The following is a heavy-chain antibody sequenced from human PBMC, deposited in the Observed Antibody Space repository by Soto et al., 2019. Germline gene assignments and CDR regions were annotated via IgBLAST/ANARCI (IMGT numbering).Heavy chain of an antibody. CDR3: TRLRVISHDRSGYPAGWFDP. J-gene: IGHJ5*02. Sequence: WTWIRQHPGEGLEWIGYINYSGRTYYNPSLESQITISIDTSKNQFSLRLTSVTAADTAVYFCTRLRVISHDRSGYPAGWFDPWGQGTLLTVSS. CDR2: INYSGRT. V-gene: IGHV4-31*01. D-gene: IGHD3-22*01.